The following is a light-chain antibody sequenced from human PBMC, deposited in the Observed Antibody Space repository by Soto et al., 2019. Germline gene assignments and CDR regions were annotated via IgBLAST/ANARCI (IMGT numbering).Light chain of an antibody. CDR1: HSVSSSF. J-gene: IGKJ1*01. CDR3: QQYGNSPQT. CDR2: GAS. Sequence: EIVLTQSPGTLSLSPGERATQSCRASHSVSSSFLAWYQQKPGQAPSLLIYGASSRATGIPDRFSGSGSGTDFTLTISRLEPEDFAVYYCQQYGNSPQTFGQGTKVDIK. V-gene: IGKV3-20*01.